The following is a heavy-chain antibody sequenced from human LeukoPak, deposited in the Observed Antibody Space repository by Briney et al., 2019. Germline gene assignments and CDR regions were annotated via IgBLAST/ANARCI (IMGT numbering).Heavy chain of an antibody. J-gene: IGHJ6*03. V-gene: IGHV1-8*01. CDR1: GYTFTSYD. CDR3: ARLLAARPDLYYYYYYMDV. CDR2: MNPNSGNT. Sequence: GASVKVSCKASGYTFTSYDINWVRQATGQGLEWMGWMNPNSGNTGYAQKFQGRVTMTRNTSISTAYMELSSLRSEDTAVYYCARLLAARPDLYYYYYYMDVWGKGTTVTVSS. D-gene: IGHD6-6*01.